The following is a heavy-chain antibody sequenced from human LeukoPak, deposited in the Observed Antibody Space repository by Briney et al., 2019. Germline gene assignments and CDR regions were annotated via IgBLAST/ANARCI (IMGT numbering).Heavy chain of an antibody. V-gene: IGHV4-39*07. CDR2: IYYSGST. J-gene: IGHJ4*02. D-gene: IGHD6-19*01. CDR3: ARQDSAVAGRGGVDY. Sequence: SETLSLTCTVSGGSISSSSYYWGWIRQPPGKGLEWIGSIYYSGSTYYNPSLKSRVTISVDTSKNQFSLKLSSVTAADTAVYYCARQDSAVAGRGGVDYWGQGTLVTVSS. CDR1: GGSISSSSYY.